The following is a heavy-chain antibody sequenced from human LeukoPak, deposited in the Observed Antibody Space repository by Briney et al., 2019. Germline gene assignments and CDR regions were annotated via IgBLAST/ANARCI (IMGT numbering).Heavy chain of an antibody. CDR1: GGSFSGYY. D-gene: IGHD5-24*01. Sequence: SETLSLTCAVYGGSFSGYYWSWIRQPPGEGLEWIGEINHSGSTNYNPSLKSRVTISVDTSKNQFSLKLSSVTAADTAVYYCARGERWLQLATFDYWGQGTLVTVSS. V-gene: IGHV4-34*01. CDR3: ARGERWLQLATFDY. CDR2: INHSGST. J-gene: IGHJ4*02.